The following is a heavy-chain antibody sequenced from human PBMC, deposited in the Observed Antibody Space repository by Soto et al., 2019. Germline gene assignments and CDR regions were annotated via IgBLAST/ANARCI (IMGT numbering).Heavy chain of an antibody. J-gene: IGHJ6*03. CDR2: IIPIFGTA. Sequence: ASVKVSCKASGGTFSSYAISWGRQAPGQGLEWMGGIIPIFGTANYAQKFQGRVTITADESTSTAYMELSSLRSEDTAVYYCAGGDIVVVPAAKRYYYYYMDVWGKGTTVTVSS. CDR3: AGGDIVVVPAAKRYYYYYMDV. D-gene: IGHD2-2*01. V-gene: IGHV1-69*13. CDR1: GGTFSSYA.